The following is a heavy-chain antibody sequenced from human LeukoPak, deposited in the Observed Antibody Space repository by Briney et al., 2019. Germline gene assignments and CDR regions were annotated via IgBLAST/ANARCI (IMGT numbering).Heavy chain of an antibody. J-gene: IGHJ4*02. CDR1: GFTFSSYW. Sequence: GGSLRLSCAASGFTFSSYWMSWVRQAPGKGLEWVANIKQDGSEKYYVDSVKGRFTISRDNAKNSLYLQMNSLRAEDTAVYYCVRDPDRSSFDYGGQGPLVPVSS. V-gene: IGHV3-7*01. CDR3: VRDPDRSSFDY. CDR2: IKQDGSEK. D-gene: IGHD6-13*01.